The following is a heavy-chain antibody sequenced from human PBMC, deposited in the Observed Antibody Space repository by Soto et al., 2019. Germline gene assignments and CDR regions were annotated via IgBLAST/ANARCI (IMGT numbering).Heavy chain of an antibody. J-gene: IGHJ4*02. CDR3: ARAPTSRFDY. CDR2: ISSDGFTQ. Sequence: GGALRHSCAASGFTFRTFAMHWVRQAPGKGLEWVAVISSDGFTQYYADSVKGRFTVSRDNSKNALFLQMSGLRPADTAVYFCARAPTSRFDYWGQGTLVTVSS. V-gene: IGHV3-30*15. CDR1: GFTFRTFA.